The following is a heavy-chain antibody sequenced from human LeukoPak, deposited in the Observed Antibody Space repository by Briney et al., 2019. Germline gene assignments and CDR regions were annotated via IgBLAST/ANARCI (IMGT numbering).Heavy chain of an antibody. Sequence: PGGSLRLSCAASGFTFSDYNMRWIRQAPGKGLEWVSYISSSGSTIYYADSVKGRFTISRDNAKNSLYLQMNSLRAEDTAVYYCARGSHSNKPSYYYMDVWGKGTTVTVSS. CDR2: ISSSGSTI. V-gene: IGHV3-11*04. CDR3: ARGSHSNKPSYYYMDV. J-gene: IGHJ6*03. CDR1: GFTFSDYN. D-gene: IGHD1-14*01.